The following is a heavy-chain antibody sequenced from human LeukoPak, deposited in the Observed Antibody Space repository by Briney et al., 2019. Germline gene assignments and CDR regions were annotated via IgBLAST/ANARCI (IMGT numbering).Heavy chain of an antibody. D-gene: IGHD6-19*01. J-gene: IGHJ4*02. CDR2: INPNSGGT. V-gene: IGHV1-2*04. CDR3: ARVGRSGWVLYYFDY. Sequence: ASVKVSCKASGYTFTGYYMHWVRQAPGQGLEWMGWINPNSGGTNYAQKFQGWVTMTRDTSISTAYMELSRLRSDDTAVYYCARVGRSGWVLYYFDYWGQGTLVTVSS. CDR1: GYTFTGYY.